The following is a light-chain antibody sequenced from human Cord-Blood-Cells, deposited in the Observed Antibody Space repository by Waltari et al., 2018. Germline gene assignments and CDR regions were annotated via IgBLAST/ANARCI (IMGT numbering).Light chain of an antibody. J-gene: IGLJ2*01. CDR2: YDS. Sequence: SYVLTQPPSVSVAPGKTARITCGGNNIGSKSVPWYQQKPGQAPVLVIYYDSDRPSGIPERFSGSNSGNTATLTISRVEAGDEADYYCQVWDSSSDDVVFGGGTKLTVL. V-gene: IGLV3-21*04. CDR3: QVWDSSSDDVV. CDR1: NIGSKS.